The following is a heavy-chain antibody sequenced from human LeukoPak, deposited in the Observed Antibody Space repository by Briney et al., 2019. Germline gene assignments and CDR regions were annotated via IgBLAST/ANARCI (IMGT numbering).Heavy chain of an antibody. CDR2: VNRDGSET. Sequence: GGSLRLSCAASGFTFSRYWMSWVRQVPGRGPEWVANVNRDGSETYYLDSVRGRFTISKDNAKNSLYLQMNSLRAEDTALYHCARNNGMDVWGQGTTVIVSS. CDR1: GFTFSRYW. V-gene: IGHV3-7*03. J-gene: IGHJ6*02. CDR3: ARNNGMDV.